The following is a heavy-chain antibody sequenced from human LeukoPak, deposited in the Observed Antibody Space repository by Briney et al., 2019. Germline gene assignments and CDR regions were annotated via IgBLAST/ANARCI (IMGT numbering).Heavy chain of an antibody. CDR3: AKGPEVRGVIVILKTGEKGALDY. Sequence: GGSLRLSCAASGFTFDDYAMHRVRQAPGKGLEWVSLISWDGGGTYYADTVKGRFTISRDNSKNSLYLQMNSLRAEDSAVYYCAKGPEVRGVIVILKTGEKGALDYWGQGTLVTVSS. V-gene: IGHV3-43D*03. D-gene: IGHD3-10*01. CDR2: ISWDGGGT. J-gene: IGHJ4*02. CDR1: GFTFDDYA.